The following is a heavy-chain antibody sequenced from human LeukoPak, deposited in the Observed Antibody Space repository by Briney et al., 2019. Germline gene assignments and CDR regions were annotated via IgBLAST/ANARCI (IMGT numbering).Heavy chain of an antibody. Sequence: PSETLSLTCAVYGGSFSGYYWSWIRQPPGKGLEWIGEINHSGSTNYNPSLKSRVTISVDTSKNQFSLKLSSVTAADTAVYYCARGEYDILTGYDSPFDYWGQGTLVNVSS. J-gene: IGHJ4*02. CDR1: GGSFSGYY. D-gene: IGHD3-9*01. CDR3: ARGEYDILTGYDSPFDY. V-gene: IGHV4-34*01. CDR2: INHSGST.